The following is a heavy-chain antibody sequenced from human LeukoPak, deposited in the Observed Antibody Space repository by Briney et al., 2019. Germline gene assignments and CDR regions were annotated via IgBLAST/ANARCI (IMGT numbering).Heavy chain of an antibody. J-gene: IGHJ4*02. CDR2: IKQDGSEK. V-gene: IGHV3-7*01. Sequence: GGSLRLSCAASGFTFSSYWMIWVRQAPGKGLEWVANIKQDGSEKYYVDSVKGRFTISRDNAKNSLYLQMNSLRAEDTAVYYCARDRSGIQLWHYFDYWGQGTLVTVSS. CDR1: GFTFSSYW. D-gene: IGHD5-18*01. CDR3: ARDRSGIQLWHYFDY.